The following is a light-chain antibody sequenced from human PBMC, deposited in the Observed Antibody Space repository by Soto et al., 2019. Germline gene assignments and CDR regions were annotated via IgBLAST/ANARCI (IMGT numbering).Light chain of an antibody. V-gene: IGLV2-8*01. CDR1: SSDVGGYND. CDR3: SSYAGSNNPV. Sequence: QSALTQPPSASGSPGQSVTISCTGTSSDVGGYNDVSWYQQHPGKAPKLMIYEVSKRPSGVSDRFAGSKSGNTAPLTVAGFQAEDEAYYYCSSYAGSNNPVVGGGTKLAVL. CDR2: EVS. J-gene: IGLJ2*01.